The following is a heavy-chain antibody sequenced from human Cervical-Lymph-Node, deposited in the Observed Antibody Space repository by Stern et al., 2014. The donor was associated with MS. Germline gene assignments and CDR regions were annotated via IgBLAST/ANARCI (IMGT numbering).Heavy chain of an antibody. V-gene: IGHV4-59*01. D-gene: IGHD2/OR15-2a*01. J-gene: IGHJ4*01. CDR1: GGSITNYY. CDR2: ICYSGST. CDR3: ARDKGMFFL. Sequence: VQLVESGPGLVKPSGTLSLTCTVSGGSITNYYWSWIRQPPGKGLEWIGDICYSGSTNYHPSLKSRVTISVDTSKNQFSLKLSSVTAADTAVYYCARDKGMFFLWGQGTLVTVSS.